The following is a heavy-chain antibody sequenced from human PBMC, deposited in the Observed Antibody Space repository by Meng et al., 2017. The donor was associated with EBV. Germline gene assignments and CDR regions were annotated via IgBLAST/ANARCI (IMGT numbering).Heavy chain of an antibody. CDR1: GGTFSSYA. V-gene: IGHV1-69*06. Sequence: QLVAFEAEVKEPGSSVKVSGKASGGTFSSYAISWVRQAPGQGLEWMGGIIPIFGTANYAQKFQGRVTITADKSTSTAYMELSSLRSEDTAVYYCARAEIAAAGRLDYWGQGTLVTVSS. D-gene: IGHD6-13*01. J-gene: IGHJ4*02. CDR3: ARAEIAAAGRLDY. CDR2: IIPIFGTA.